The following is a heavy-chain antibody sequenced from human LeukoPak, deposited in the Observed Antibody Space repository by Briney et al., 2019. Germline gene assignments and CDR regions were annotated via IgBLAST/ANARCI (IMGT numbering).Heavy chain of an antibody. CDR3: AGASLYYDSSGQRTFDI. CDR1: GGSISSYY. Sequence: SGTLSLTCTVSGGSISSYYWNWIRQPPGKGLEWIGYIYYSWGTNYNPSLKSRVTISLDTSKNQFSLKLSSVTAADTAVYYCAGASLYYDSSGQRTFDIWGQGTMVTVSP. D-gene: IGHD3-22*01. V-gene: IGHV4-59*01. J-gene: IGHJ3*02. CDR2: IYYSWGT.